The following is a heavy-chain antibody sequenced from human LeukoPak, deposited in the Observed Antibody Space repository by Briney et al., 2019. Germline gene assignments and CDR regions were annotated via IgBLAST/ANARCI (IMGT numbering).Heavy chain of an antibody. CDR3: ARDIGLYSGSFGGIDY. V-gene: IGHV4-34*01. D-gene: IGHD1-26*01. Sequence: SETLSLTCAVYGGSFSGYYWSWIRQPPGKGLEWIGEINHSGSTNYNPSLKSRVTMSVDTSKNQFSLKLSSVTAADTAVYYCARDIGLYSGSFGGIDYWGQGTLVTVSS. CDR2: INHSGST. CDR1: GGSFSGYY. J-gene: IGHJ4*02.